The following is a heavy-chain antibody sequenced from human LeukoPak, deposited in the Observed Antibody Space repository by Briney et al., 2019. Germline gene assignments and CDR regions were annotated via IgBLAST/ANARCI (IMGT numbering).Heavy chain of an antibody. D-gene: IGHD6-13*01. Sequence: GRSLRLSCAASGFTFSSYEMNWVRQAPGKGLEWVSYISSSGSTIYYADSVKGRFTISRDNAKNSLYLQMNSLRAEDTAVYYCARDQRGKYSSSPYWGQGTLVTVSS. CDR1: GFTFSSYE. V-gene: IGHV3-48*03. J-gene: IGHJ4*02. CDR3: ARDQRGKYSSSPY. CDR2: ISSSGSTI.